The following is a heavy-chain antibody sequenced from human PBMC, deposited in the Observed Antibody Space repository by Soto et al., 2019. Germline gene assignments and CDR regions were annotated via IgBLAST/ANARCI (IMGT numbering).Heavy chain of an antibody. CDR2: ISGGGSAT. CDR3: AKIKQGYFDY. Sequence: EVQLLESGGGLVQPRGSLRLSCAASGFIFDNYAMSWVRQAPGKGLEWISTISGGGSATFYADSVKGRFTISGDSSKSTMYLQMHSLRAEDTAIYYCAKIKQGYFDYWGQGTQVIVSS. J-gene: IGHJ4*02. V-gene: IGHV3-23*01. CDR1: GFIFDNYA.